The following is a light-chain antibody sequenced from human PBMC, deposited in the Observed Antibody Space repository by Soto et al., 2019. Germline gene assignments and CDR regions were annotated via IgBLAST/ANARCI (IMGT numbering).Light chain of an antibody. V-gene: IGKV1-33*01. J-gene: IGKJ5*01. Sequence: DIQMTQSPSSLSASVGDRVTITCQASQDISNNLNWYQQKPGKAPKLLIYDASNLETGVPSRFSGSGSGTHFTFTISSLQPEDTATYYCQHYDSLPPITFGQGTRLEIK. CDR3: QHYDSLPPIT. CDR2: DAS. CDR1: QDISNN.